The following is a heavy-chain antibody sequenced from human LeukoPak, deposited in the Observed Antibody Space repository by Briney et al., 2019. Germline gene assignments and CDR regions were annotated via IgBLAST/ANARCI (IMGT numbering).Heavy chain of an antibody. CDR3: ARVAVSGPTGWFDP. D-gene: IGHD6-19*01. J-gene: IGHJ5*02. CDR1: GFALNSYS. Sequence: GGSLRLSCAASGFALNSYSLSWVRQAPGKGLEWVSSISSTSAYIHYADSVKGRFIISRDNTDNVVYLQMNSLRAEDTAVYYCARVAVSGPTGWFDPWGQGTLVTVSS. V-gene: IGHV3-21*01. CDR2: ISSTSAYI.